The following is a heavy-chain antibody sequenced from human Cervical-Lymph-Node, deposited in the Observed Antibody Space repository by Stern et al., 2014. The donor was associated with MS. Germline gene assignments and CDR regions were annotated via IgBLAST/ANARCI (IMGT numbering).Heavy chain of an antibody. CDR3: VRGGLSYGYGLDA. D-gene: IGHD3-16*01. Sequence: VQLVESGSQVRKPGASVKVSCQASGYTFINYDIFWVRQATGQGLESMGWMNPNNANTGHAQKFQGRVTMTRNTSISTAYMELSGLRSDDTAVYYCVRGGLSYGYGLDAWGQGTAVIVSS. V-gene: IGHV1-8*01. J-gene: IGHJ6*02. CDR2: MNPNNANT. CDR1: GYTFINYD.